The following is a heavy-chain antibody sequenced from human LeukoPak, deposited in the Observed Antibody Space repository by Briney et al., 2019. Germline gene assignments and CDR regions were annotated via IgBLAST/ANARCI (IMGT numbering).Heavy chain of an antibody. CDR2: IIPIFGIA. V-gene: IGHV1-69*04. CDR1: GGTFSSYA. CDR3: ARDSDCSGGSCFPYFDY. J-gene: IGHJ4*02. Sequence: SVTVSCKASGGTFSSYAISWVRQAPGQGLEWMGRIIPIFGIANYAQKFQGRVTITADKSTSTAYMELSSLRSEDTAVYYCARDSDCSGGSCFPYFDYWGQGTLVTVSS. D-gene: IGHD2-15*01.